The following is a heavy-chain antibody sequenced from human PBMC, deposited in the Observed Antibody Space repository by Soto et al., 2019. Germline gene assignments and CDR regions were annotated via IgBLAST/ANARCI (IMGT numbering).Heavy chain of an antibody. D-gene: IGHD3-9*01. CDR2: ISGSGGST. J-gene: IGHJ4*02. V-gene: IGHV3-23*01. CDR3: AKRAPYYDILTGYYFDY. Sequence: GGSLRLSCAASGFTFISYVMSWVRQAPGKGLEWVSAISGSGGSTYYADSVKGRFTISRDNSKNTLYLQMNSLRAEDTAVYYCAKRAPYYDILTGYYFDYWGQGTLVTVSS. CDR1: GFTFISYV.